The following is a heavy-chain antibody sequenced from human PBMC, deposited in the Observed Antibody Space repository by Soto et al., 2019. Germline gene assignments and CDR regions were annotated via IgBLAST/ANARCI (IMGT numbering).Heavy chain of an antibody. CDR1: GGTFSRYS. Sequence: AASVKVSCKISGGTFSRYSISWVRQAPGQGLEWMGGIVPIFGTRNYAQKFQDRVTITTDESATTAHMELSNLRSEDTAVYYCARPYEGGYSSNHHYYYALDVWGLGTAVTVSS. CDR2: IVPIFGTR. J-gene: IGHJ6*02. D-gene: IGHD3-22*01. V-gene: IGHV1-69*05. CDR3: ARPYEGGYSSNHHYYYALDV.